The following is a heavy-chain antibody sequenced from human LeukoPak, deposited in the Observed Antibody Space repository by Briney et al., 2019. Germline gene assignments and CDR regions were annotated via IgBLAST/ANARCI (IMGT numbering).Heavy chain of an antibody. Sequence: GASVKVSCKASGYTFTGYYMHWVRQAAGKGVEWMGWINANSGDTKYAQKFQGRVTMTRDTSISTAYMELSRLRSDDTAMYYCAREISGYSDYWGQGTLVTVSS. CDR1: GYTFTGYY. CDR2: INANSGDT. V-gene: IGHV1-2*02. J-gene: IGHJ4*02. CDR3: AREISGYSDY. D-gene: IGHD3-22*01.